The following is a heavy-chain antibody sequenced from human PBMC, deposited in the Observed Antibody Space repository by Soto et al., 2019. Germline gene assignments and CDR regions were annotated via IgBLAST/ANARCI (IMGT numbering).Heavy chain of an antibody. J-gene: IGHJ5*02. CDR3: ARTVPADPYDFWSGGYNWFDP. D-gene: IGHD3-3*01. Sequence: QLQLQESGSGLVKPSQTLSLTCAVSGGSISSGGYSWSWIRQPPGKGLEWIGYIYHSGSTYYNPSLKSRVTISVDRSKNQFSLKLSSVTAADTAVYYCARTVPADPYDFWSGGYNWFDPWGQGTLVTVSS. CDR1: GGSISSGGYS. V-gene: IGHV4-30-2*01. CDR2: IYHSGST.